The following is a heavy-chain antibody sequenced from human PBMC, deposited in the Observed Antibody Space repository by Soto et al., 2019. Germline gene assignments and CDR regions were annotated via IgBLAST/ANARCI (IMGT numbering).Heavy chain of an antibody. J-gene: IGHJ2*01. Sequence: GGSLRLSCAASGFTFSRSDMHWVRQASGKGLEWVSAIGVGGDTYYPDSVKGRFTISRENAKNSLYLQMNSLRAGDTAVYYCVRELPDDHSYGWSFDLWGRGTLVTVSS. CDR3: VRELPDDHSYGWSFDL. V-gene: IGHV3-13*01. CDR1: GFTFSRSD. D-gene: IGHD4-4*01. CDR2: IGVGGDT.